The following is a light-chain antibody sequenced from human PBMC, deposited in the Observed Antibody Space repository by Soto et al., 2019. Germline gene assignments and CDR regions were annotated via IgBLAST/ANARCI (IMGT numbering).Light chain of an antibody. V-gene: IGKV3-20*01. CDR3: QQYGSSPGSLT. J-gene: IGKJ4*01. CDR2: GAS. CDR1: QSVSSSY. Sequence: EIVLTQSPGTLSLSPGERATLSCRASQSVSSSYLAWYQQKPGQAPRLLIYGASSRATGIPDRFSGSGSGTDLTLTISRLEPEDFAVYYCQQYGSSPGSLTFGGGTKVEIK.